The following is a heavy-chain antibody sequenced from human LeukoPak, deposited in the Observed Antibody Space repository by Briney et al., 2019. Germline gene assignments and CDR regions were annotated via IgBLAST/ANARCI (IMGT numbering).Heavy chain of an antibody. CDR1: GYSISIDYY. Sequence: SETLSLTCTVSGYSISIDYYWGWIRQPPGKGLEWIGSIYHSGSTYYNPSLKSRVTISVYTSKNQFSLKLSSVTAADTAVYYCARAHSCCAIDYWGQGTLVTVSS. V-gene: IGHV4-38-2*02. J-gene: IGHJ4*02. CDR3: ARAHSCCAIDY. CDR2: IYHSGST. D-gene: IGHD2-2*01.